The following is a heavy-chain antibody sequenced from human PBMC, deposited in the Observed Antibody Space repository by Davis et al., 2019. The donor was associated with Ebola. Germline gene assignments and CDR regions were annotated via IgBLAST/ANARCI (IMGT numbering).Heavy chain of an antibody. Sequence: AASVKVSCKASGYTFTTYGISWVRQAPGQGLEWMGWISAYYGTTNYAQSLQGRVTMTRDTSTSTAHMELRGLRSDDTAVYYCARERFRNSRQCDYWGQGTLVTVSS. J-gene: IGHJ4*02. V-gene: IGHV1-18*01. CDR3: ARERFRNSRQCDY. D-gene: IGHD4-11*01. CDR1: GYTFTTYG. CDR2: ISAYYGTT.